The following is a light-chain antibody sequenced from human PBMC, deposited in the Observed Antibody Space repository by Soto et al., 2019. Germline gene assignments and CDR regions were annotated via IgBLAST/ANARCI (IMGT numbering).Light chain of an antibody. V-gene: IGLV2-14*03. CDR3: SSYTITNTYV. CDR1: SRDVDGYNY. Sequence: QSALTQPAPMSGSPGQSMTISCTGSSRDVDGYNYVSWYQQHPGKAPKLIIYDVSNRPSGVSNRFSGSKSGNTASLTISGLQAEDEADYYCSSYTITNTYVFGSGTKLTVL. CDR2: DVS. J-gene: IGLJ1*01.